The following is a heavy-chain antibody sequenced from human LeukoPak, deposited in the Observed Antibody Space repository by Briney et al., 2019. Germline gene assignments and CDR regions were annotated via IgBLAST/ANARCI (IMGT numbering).Heavy chain of an antibody. D-gene: IGHD6-13*01. CDR3: ARGDSTAASADAFDI. CDR2: IYYSGST. Sequence: PSETLSLTCTVSGGSISSSSYYWGWIRQPPGKGLEWIGSIYYSGSTYYNPSLKSRVTISVDTSKNQFSLKLSSVTAADTAVYYCARGDSTAASADAFDIWGQGTMVTVSS. V-gene: IGHV4-39*07. CDR1: GGSISSSSYY. J-gene: IGHJ3*02.